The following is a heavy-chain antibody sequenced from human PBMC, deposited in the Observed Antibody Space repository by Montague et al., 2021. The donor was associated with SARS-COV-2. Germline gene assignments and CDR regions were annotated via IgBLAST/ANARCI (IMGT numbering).Heavy chain of an antibody. V-gene: IGHV4-34*01. J-gene: IGHJ4*02. CDR2: INHSGST. D-gene: IGHD3-22*01. CDR3: ARRPHYYDSSGYYYPGPQRYGFDY. Sequence: SETLSLTCAVYGGSFSGYYWSWIRQPPGKGLEWIGEINHSGSTNYNPSLKSRVTISVDTSKNQFSLKLSSVTAADTAVYYCARRPHYYDSSGYYYPGPQRYGFDYWGQGTLVTVSS. CDR1: GGSFSGYY.